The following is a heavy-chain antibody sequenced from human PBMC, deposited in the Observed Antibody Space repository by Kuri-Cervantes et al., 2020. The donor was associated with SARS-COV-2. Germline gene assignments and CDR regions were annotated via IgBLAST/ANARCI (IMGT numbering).Heavy chain of an antibody. CDR2: IRSKANSYAT. Sequence: GESLKISCAASGFTFSGSAMHWVRQASGKGLEWVGRIRSKANSYATAYAASVKGRFTISRDDSKNTAYLQMNSLRAEDTAVYYCAKDLCGGDCPPLDYWGQGTLVTVSS. J-gene: IGHJ4*02. V-gene: IGHV3-73*01. CDR1: GFTFSGSA. D-gene: IGHD2-21*01. CDR3: AKDLCGGDCPPLDY.